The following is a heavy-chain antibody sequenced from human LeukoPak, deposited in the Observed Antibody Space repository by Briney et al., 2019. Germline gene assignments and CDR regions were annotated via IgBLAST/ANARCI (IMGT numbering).Heavy chain of an antibody. V-gene: IGHV3-66*01. CDR2: IYSGGST. D-gene: IGHD3-22*01. CDR1: GFTVSSNY. CDR3: ATIDSSGYYSSPKFDY. Sequence: GGSLRLSCAASGFTVSSNYMSWVRQAPGKGLEWVSVIYSGGSTYYADSVKGRFTISRDNSKNTLYLQMNSLRAEDTAVYYCATIDSSGYYSSPKFDYWGQGTLVTVSS. J-gene: IGHJ4*02.